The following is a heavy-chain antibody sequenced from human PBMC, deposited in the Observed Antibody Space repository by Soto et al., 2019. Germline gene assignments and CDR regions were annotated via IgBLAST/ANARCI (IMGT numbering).Heavy chain of an antibody. D-gene: IGHD2-2*01. CDR1: GYTFTSYG. CDR2: ISAYNGNT. V-gene: IGHV1-18*04. J-gene: IGHJ6*02. CDR3: AREYIVVVPAAYYYYYGMDV. Sequence: VSVKVSCKASGYTFTSYGISWVRQAPGQGLEWMGWISAYNGNTNYAQKLQGRVTMTTDTSTSTAYMELRSLRSDDTAVYYCAREYIVVVPAAYYYYYGMDVWGQGTTVTVSS.